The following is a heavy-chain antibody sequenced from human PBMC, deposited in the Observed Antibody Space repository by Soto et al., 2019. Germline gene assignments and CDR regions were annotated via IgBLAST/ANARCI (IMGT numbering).Heavy chain of an antibody. V-gene: IGHV3-30*18. CDR3: AKDISGGEQGDAFDT. CDR1: GFTFSSYG. CDR2: ISYDGSNK. D-gene: IGHD2-15*01. Sequence: QVQLVESGGGVVQPGRSLRLSCAASGFTFSSYGMHWVRQAPGTGLEWVAVISYDGSNKYYADSVKGRFTISRDNSKNTLYLQMNSLRAEDMAVYYCAKDISGGEQGDAFDTWGQGTMVTVSS. J-gene: IGHJ3*02.